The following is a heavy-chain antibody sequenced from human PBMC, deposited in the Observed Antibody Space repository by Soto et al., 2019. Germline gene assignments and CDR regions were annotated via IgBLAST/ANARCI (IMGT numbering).Heavy chain of an antibody. D-gene: IGHD3-3*01. CDR3: ARDFAYFDS. Sequence: SETLSLTCSVSGDSISGSRHFWGWVRQPPGKGLEWIGSIYSSGTTYHNSSLKSRVTISVDASDNQFSLNLDSVTAADTAVYFCARDFAYFDSWGQGTLVTVSS. CDR2: IYSSGTT. J-gene: IGHJ4*02. V-gene: IGHV4-39*07. CDR1: GDSISGSRHF.